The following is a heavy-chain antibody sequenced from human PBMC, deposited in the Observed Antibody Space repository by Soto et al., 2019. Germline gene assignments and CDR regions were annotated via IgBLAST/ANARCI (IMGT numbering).Heavy chain of an antibody. Sequence: QVQLQESGPGLVKPSQTLSLTCTVSSGSINSGLYYWTWIRQHPEKGLEWIGYIYSSWNTYYAPSLKGRVDIAVDTSKNQFSLRVSSVTAADTAVYYWARARSGSYFVLESWGQGAQVTVSP. CDR3: ARARSGSYFVLES. CDR2: IYSSWNT. D-gene: IGHD3-10*01. CDR1: SGSINSGLYY. V-gene: IGHV4-31*03. J-gene: IGHJ5*02.